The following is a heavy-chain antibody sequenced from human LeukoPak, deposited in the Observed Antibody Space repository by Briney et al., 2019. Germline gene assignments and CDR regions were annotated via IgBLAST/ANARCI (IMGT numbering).Heavy chain of an antibody. V-gene: IGHV4-59*01. CDR2: IYYSGST. J-gene: IGHJ3*02. Sequence: PSGTLSLTCTVSGASISSSYWSWVRQPPGKRLEWIGFIYYSGSTNSNPSLKSRVTISADTSKNQFSLKLSSVTAADTAVYYCVRGNYDNRGYSNAFGIWGQGAMVTVSS. CDR1: GASISSSY. D-gene: IGHD3-22*01. CDR3: VRGNYDNRGYSNAFGI.